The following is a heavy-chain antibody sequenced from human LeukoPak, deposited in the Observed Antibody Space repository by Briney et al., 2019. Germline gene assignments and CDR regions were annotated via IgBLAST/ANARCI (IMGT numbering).Heavy chain of an antibody. V-gene: IGHV4-30-2*01. Sequence: SETLSLTCTVSGGSISSGGYYWSWIRQPPGKGLEWIGYIYHSGSTYYNPSLKSRVTISVDRSKNQFSLKLSSVTAADTAVYYCARVEMATINFDYWGQGTLVTVSS. CDR1: GGSISSGGYY. D-gene: IGHD5-24*01. CDR2: IYHSGST. CDR3: ARVEMATINFDY. J-gene: IGHJ4*02.